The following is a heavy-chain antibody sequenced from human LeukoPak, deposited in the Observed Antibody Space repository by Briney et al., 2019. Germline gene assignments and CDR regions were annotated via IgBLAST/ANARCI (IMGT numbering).Heavy chain of an antibody. V-gene: IGHV3-64*01. D-gene: IGHD6-13*01. Sequence: GRSLRLSCAASGFTFSSYAMHWVRQAPGKGLEYVSAISSNGGSTYYANSVKGRFTISRDNSKNTLYLQMGSLRAEDMAVYYCAVEISSSWDSFDYWGQGTLVTVSA. CDR1: GFTFSSYA. CDR3: AVEISSSWDSFDY. J-gene: IGHJ4*02. CDR2: ISSNGGST.